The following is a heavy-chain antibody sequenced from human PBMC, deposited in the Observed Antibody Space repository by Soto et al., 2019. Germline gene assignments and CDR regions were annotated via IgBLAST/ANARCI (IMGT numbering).Heavy chain of an antibody. J-gene: IGHJ4*02. CDR1: GYTFTGYY. D-gene: IGHD3-10*01. V-gene: IGHV1-2*04. CDR3: ATGYGSGSQAFDY. Sequence: ASVKVSCKASGYTFTGYYMHWVRQAPGQGLEWMGRIIPNSGVSNYAQKFQGWLTMTRDTSISTAYMELSSLRSDDTAVYYCATGYGSGSQAFDYWGQG. CDR2: IIPNSGVS.